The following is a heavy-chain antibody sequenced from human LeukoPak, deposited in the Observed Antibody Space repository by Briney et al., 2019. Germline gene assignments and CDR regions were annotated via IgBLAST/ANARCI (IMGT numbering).Heavy chain of an antibody. CDR2: INPNSGGT. J-gene: IGHJ5*02. Sequence: ASVKVSCKASGYTFTSYYMHWVRQAPGQGLEWRGWINPNSGGTNYAQKFQGRVTMTRDTSISTAYMELSRLRSDDTAVYYCARDFRAAMVSDWFDPWGQGTLVTVSS. CDR3: ARDFRAAMVSDWFDP. D-gene: IGHD5-18*01. V-gene: IGHV1-2*02. CDR1: GYTFTSYY.